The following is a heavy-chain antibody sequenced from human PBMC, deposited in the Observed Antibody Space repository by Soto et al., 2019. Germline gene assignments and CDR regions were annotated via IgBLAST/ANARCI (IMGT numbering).Heavy chain of an antibody. V-gene: IGHV1-18*01. CDR3: AREGYCSGGSCYSSWFDP. D-gene: IGHD2-15*01. Sequence: GASVKVSCKASGYTFTSYGISWVRQAPGQGLEWMGWISAYNGNTNYAQKLQGRVTMTTDTSTSTAYMELRSLRSDDTAVYYCAREGYCSGGSCYSSWFDPWGQGTLVTVSS. CDR1: GYTFTSYG. CDR2: ISAYNGNT. J-gene: IGHJ5*02.